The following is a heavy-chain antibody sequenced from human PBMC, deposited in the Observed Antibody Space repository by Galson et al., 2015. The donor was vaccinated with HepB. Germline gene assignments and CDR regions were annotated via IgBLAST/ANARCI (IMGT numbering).Heavy chain of an antibody. J-gene: IGHJ3*02. V-gene: IGHV1-46*01. CDR2: INPSGGST. D-gene: IGHD3-22*01. Sequence: SVKVSCKASGYTFTSYYMHWVRQAPGQGLEWMGIINPSGGSTSYAQKSQGRVTMTRDTSTSTVYMELSSLRSEDTAVYYCAIIVVVIADAFDIWGQGTMVTVSS. CDR3: AIIVVVIADAFDI. CDR1: GYTFTSYY.